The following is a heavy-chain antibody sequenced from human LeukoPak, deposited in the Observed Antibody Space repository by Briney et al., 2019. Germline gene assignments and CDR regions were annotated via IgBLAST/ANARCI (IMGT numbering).Heavy chain of an antibody. CDR3: ARHVGHLAYCGGDCSYYFDY. CDR2: IYPGDSDT. V-gene: IGHV5-51*01. Sequence: GESLKISCKGSGYSFTSYWIGWVRQMPGKGLEWMGIIYPGDSDTRYSPSFQGQVTISADKSISTAYLQWSSLKASDTAMYYCARHVGHLAYCGGDCSYYFDYWGQETLVTVSS. CDR1: GYSFTSYW. J-gene: IGHJ4*02. D-gene: IGHD2-21*02.